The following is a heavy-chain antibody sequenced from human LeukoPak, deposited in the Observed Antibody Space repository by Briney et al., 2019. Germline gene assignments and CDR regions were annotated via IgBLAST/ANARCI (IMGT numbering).Heavy chain of an antibody. CDR2: IYYSGTT. CDR3: ARSVVVVAALFDS. D-gene: IGHD2-15*01. J-gene: IGHJ5*01. CDR1: GGSISSGSYY. V-gene: IGHV4-61*01. Sequence: SETLSLTCTVSGGSISSGSYYWSWIRQPPGKRLEWIGNIYYSGTTNYNPSLKSRVTISLDTSKNQFSLRLTSVTATDTAVYYCARSVVVVAALFDSWGQGTVVTVSS.